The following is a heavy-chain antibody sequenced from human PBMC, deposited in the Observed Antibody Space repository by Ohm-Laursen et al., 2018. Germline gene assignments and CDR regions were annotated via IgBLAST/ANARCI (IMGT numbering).Heavy chain of an antibody. CDR3: ARDYYDSSGDAWFDP. Sequence: GTLSLTCTVSGGSISRYYWSWIRQPPGKGLEWIGYIYDSGKTDYNPSLKSRVTISVDTSKNQFSLKLSSVTAADTAVYYCARDYYDSSGDAWFDPWGQGTLVTVSS. D-gene: IGHD3-22*01. CDR1: GGSISRYY. J-gene: IGHJ5*02. CDR2: IYDSGKT. V-gene: IGHV4-59*12.